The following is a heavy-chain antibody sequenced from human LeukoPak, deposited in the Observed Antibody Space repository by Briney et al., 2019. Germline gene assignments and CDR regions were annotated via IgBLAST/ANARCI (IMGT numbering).Heavy chain of an antibody. CDR2: IHSSGTT. D-gene: IGHD6-25*01. J-gene: IGHJ5*02. CDR3: ARGGASSEWFDP. Sequence: TPSETLSLTRTVSSGSISGYYWSWLRHPPGKALEWIAFIHSSGTTNCSPSLKSRVSISVDTSNNQFSLNENSVTAADTAVYYCARGGASSEWFDPWGQGTLVTVSS. CDR1: SGSISGYY. V-gene: IGHV4-59*01.